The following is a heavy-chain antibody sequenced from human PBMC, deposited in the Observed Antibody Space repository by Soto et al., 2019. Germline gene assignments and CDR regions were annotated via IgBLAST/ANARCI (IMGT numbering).Heavy chain of an antibody. V-gene: IGHV1-58*01. J-gene: IGHJ6*02. Sequence: SVKVSCKASGFTFTSSAVQCVRQARGQRLEWIGWIVVGSGNTNYAQKFQERVTITRDMSTSTAYMELSSLRSEDTAVYYCAAPGDYYGSGSYFPHLYYYYGMDVWGQGTTVTVSS. CDR2: IVVGSGNT. CDR3: AAPGDYYGSGSYFPHLYYYYGMDV. D-gene: IGHD3-10*01. CDR1: GFTFTSSA.